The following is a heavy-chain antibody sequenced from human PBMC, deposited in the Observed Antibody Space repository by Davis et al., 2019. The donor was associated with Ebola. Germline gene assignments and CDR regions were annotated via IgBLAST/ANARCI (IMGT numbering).Heavy chain of an antibody. CDR1: GFTFSNYA. D-gene: IGHD2-2*01. V-gene: IGHV3-23*01. CDR2: IHGNGAGA. J-gene: IGHJ6*02. CDR3: ARDGEEIVVVPAATDYYYGMDV. Sequence: GESLKISCAVSGFTFSNYAMTWVRQAPGKGLEWVSSIHGNGAGAFYADSVKGRFTISRDNSKNTLFLQMNSLRFEDTAAYYCARDGEEIVVVPAATDYYYGMDVWGQGTTVTVSS.